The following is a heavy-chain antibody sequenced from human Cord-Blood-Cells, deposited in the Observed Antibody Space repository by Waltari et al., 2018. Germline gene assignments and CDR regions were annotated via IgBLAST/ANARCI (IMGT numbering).Heavy chain of an antibody. CDR2: ISGSGGST. D-gene: IGHD6-13*01. J-gene: IGHJ4*02. V-gene: IGHV3-23*01. CDR1: GFTFSSYA. Sequence: EVQLLESGGGLVQPGGSLRLSCAASGFTFSSYAMSWVRQAPGKGLEWVSAISGSGGSTYYADAVKGRFTISRDNAKNTLYLQMNSLRAEDTAVYYCAKKGGIAAAGTPFDYWGQGTLVTVSS. CDR3: AKKGGIAAAGTPFDY.